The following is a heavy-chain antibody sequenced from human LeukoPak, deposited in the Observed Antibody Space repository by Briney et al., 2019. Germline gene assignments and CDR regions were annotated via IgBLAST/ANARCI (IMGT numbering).Heavy chain of an antibody. CDR3: ARGPGDFWSGYYGMDV. CDR2: INPNSGGT. V-gene: IGHV1-2*02. Sequence: ASVKVSCKASGYTFTGYYMHWVRQAPGQGLEWMGWINPNSGGTNYAQKFQGRVTMTRNTSISTAYMELSSLRSEDTAVYYCARGPGDFWSGYYGMDVWGQGTTVTVSS. J-gene: IGHJ6*02. D-gene: IGHD3-3*01. CDR1: GYTFTGYY.